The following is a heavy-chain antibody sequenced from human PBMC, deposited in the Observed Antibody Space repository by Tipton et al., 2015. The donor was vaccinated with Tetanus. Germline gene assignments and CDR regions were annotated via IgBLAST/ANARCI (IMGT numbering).Heavy chain of an antibody. CDR2: IYNSGNT. V-gene: IGHV4-59*01. CDR1: GAPISSYY. CDR3: ASRGYSGRRQIEDY. J-gene: IGHJ4*02. Sequence: PGLVKPSETLSLSCTVSGAPISSYYWSWIRQPPGNGLEWIGYIYNSGNTNYNPSLKSRVTISVDTSKNQFSLKLNSVTAADTAVYYCASRGYSGRRQIEDYWGQGTLVTVSS. D-gene: IGHD5-12*01.